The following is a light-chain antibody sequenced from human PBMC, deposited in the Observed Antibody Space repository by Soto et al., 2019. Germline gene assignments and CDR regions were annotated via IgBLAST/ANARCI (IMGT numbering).Light chain of an antibody. Sequence: ELVLTQSPGTLSLSPGERATLSCRASQSITNNYLAWYQQKPGRAHRLIIYGASSRATGIPDRFSGSGSGTDFTLTISSLEPEDVAVYYCQQYGSSPPTFGQGTKVDI. CDR1: QSITNNY. V-gene: IGKV3-20*01. J-gene: IGKJ1*01. CDR3: QQYGSSPPT. CDR2: GAS.